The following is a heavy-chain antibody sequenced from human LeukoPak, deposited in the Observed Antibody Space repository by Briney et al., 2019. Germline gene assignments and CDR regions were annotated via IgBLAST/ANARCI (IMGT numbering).Heavy chain of an antibody. CDR3: ARRGSDSIYVVVGSQLWFHP. CDR1: GGTFSSYA. Sequence: ASVKVSCTASGGTFSSYAIHWVRQAPGQGLEWMGRIIPILGIANYAQKYQGRVTITADKSTSTAYMELCSMRSDDTDVYYCARRGSDSIYVVVGSQLWFHPWGQGTLVTVSS. V-gene: IGHV1-69*04. J-gene: IGHJ5*02. CDR2: IIPILGIA. D-gene: IGHD4-11*01.